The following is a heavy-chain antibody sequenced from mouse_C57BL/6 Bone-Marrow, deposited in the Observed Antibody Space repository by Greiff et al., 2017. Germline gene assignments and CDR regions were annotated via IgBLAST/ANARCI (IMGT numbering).Heavy chain of an antibody. CDR1: GYTFTSYW. D-gene: IGHD2-2*01. J-gene: IGHJ2*01. CDR2: IDPSDSYT. Sequence: QVQLQQPGAELVMPGASVKLSCKASGYTFTSYWMHWVKQRPGQGLEWIGEIDPSDSYTNYNQKFKGKSKLTVDTSSSTAYMQLSSLTSEDSAVYYCAREVIDYYFDYWGQGTTLTVSS. V-gene: IGHV1-69*01. CDR3: AREVIDYYFDY.